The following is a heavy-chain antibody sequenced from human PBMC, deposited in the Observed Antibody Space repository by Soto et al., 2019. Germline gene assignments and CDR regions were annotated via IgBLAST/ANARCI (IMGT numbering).Heavy chain of an antibody. Sequence: GESLKISCKGSGYSFTSYWIGWVRQMPGKGLEWMGIIYPGDSDTRYSPSFQGQVTISADKSISTAYLQWSSLKASDTAMYYCASADCSSTSCYYNFDYWGQGALVNVSS. CDR3: ASADCSSTSCYYNFDY. D-gene: IGHD2-2*01. J-gene: IGHJ4*02. CDR2: IYPGDSDT. V-gene: IGHV5-51*01. CDR1: GYSFTSYW.